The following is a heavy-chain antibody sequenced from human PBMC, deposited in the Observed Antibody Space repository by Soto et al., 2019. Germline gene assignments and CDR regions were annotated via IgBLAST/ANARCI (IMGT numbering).Heavy chain of an antibody. CDR2: IIPIFGTA. Sequence: ASVNVSFKASGGTFSSYAISWVRQAPGQGLEWMGGIIPIFGTANYAQKFQGRVTITADESTSTAYMELSSLRSEDTAVYYCARGVSSSSPLYYYYYGMDVWGQGTTVTSP. V-gene: IGHV1-69*01. CDR1: GGTFSSYA. CDR3: ARGVSSSSPLYYYYYGMDV. J-gene: IGHJ6*02. D-gene: IGHD6-6*01.